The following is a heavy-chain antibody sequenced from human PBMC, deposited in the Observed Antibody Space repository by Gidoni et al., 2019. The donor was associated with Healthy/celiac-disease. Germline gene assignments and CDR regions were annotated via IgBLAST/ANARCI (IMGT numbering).Heavy chain of an antibody. Sequence: EVQLVASGGGLLQPGGTLRLSCAGSGFTFSSYRMTWVRQAPGKGLEWFAYMRRMSTTIYYADAVKGRFTISRDNDTNSLDLQMNSLRAEDTAVYYCERDFHYDSSGYYLNAFDIWGQGKMVTVSS. CDR2: MRRMSTTI. CDR1: GFTFSSYR. V-gene: IGHV3-48*01. CDR3: ERDFHYDSSGYYLNAFDI. J-gene: IGHJ3*02. D-gene: IGHD3-22*01.